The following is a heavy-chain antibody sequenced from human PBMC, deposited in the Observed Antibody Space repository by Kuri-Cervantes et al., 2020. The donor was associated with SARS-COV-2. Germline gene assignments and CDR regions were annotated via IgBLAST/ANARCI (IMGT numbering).Heavy chain of an antibody. CDR2: VRGKANNYAT. D-gene: IGHD1-26*01. CDR3: AKEWEGATPRGY. V-gene: IGHV3-73*01. Sequence: GGSLRLSCGVSGFLFSASAIHWVRQGSGKGLEWVGRVRGKANNYATAYAASVKGRFTISRDDSKNMAYLQMNSLRAEDTAVYYCAKEWEGATPRGYWGQGTLVTVSS. J-gene: IGHJ4*02. CDR1: GFLFSASA.